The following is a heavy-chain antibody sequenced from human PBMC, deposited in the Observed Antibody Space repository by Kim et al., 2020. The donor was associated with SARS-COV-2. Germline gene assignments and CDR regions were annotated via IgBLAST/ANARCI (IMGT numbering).Heavy chain of an antibody. CDR3: ARSGPSWYIEDFQR. CDR1: GGSISSYY. CDR2: MYYSGST. V-gene: IGHV4-59*01. D-gene: IGHD6-13*01. Sequence: SETLSLTCTVSGGSISSYYWSWIRQPPGKGLEWIGCMYYSGSTKYNPSLKSRVTISVDTSKNQFSLKLSSVTAADTAVYYCARSGPSWYIEDFQRWGQGT. J-gene: IGHJ1*01.